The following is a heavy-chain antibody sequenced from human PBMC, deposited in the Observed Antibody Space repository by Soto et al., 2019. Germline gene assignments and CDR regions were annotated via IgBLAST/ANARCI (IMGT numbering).Heavy chain of an antibody. J-gene: IGHJ5*02. V-gene: IGHV4-34*01. CDR1: GGSFSGYY. CDR3: ARSPSGGSSYNWFDP. Sequence: PSETLSLTCAVYGGSFSGYYWSWIRQPPGKGLEWIGEINHSGSTNYNPSLKSRVTISVDTSKNQFSLKLSSVTAADTAVYYCARSPSGGSSYNWFDPWGQGTLVTVTS. D-gene: IGHD2-15*01. CDR2: INHSGST.